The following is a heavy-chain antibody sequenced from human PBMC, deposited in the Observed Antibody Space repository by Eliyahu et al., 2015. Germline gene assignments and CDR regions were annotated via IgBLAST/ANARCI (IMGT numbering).Heavy chain of an antibody. CDR2: IYWDDDK. D-gene: IGHD3-16*01. Sequence: QITLKESGPTLVKPTQTLTLTCXFSGFSLXTSGVGVGWIRQPPGKALEWLALIYWDDDKRYSPSLKSRLTITKDTSKNQVVLTMTNMDPVDTATYYCAHLGGGGLRDYWGQGTLVTVSS. CDR3: AHLGGGGLRDY. CDR1: GFSLXTSGVG. V-gene: IGHV2-5*02. J-gene: IGHJ4*02.